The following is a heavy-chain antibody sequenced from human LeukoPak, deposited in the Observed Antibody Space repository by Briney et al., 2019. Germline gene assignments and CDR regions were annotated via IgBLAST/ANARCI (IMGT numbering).Heavy chain of an antibody. CDR3: ARGGDHCGGDCYPNWFDP. CDR1: GFTFSSYA. D-gene: IGHD2-21*02. J-gene: IGHJ5*02. CDR2: IYSGGST. Sequence: RTGGSLRLSCAASGFTFSSYAMTWVRQAPGKGLEWVSVIYSGGSTYYADSVKGRFTISRDNSKNTLYLQMNSLRAEDTAVYYCARGGDHCGGDCYPNWFDPWGQGTLVTVSS. V-gene: IGHV3-53*01.